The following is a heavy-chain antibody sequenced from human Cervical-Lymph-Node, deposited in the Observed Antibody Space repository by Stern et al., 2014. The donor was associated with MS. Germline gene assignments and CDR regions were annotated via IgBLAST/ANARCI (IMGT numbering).Heavy chain of an antibody. CDR1: GYTFFDSY. V-gene: IGHV1-2*02. Sequence: QMQLVQSGAEVKKPGAPVKVSCGTSGYTFFDSYIHWVRHAPGQGLEWMGWINPNSNDTNYAQGFQGRVTMTRDTSISAVYMEISRLRTEDTAVYYCVRGGYTFGFSDSWGQGTPITVSS. CDR2: INPNSNDT. CDR3: VRGGYTFGFSDS. D-gene: IGHD5-18*01. J-gene: IGHJ5*02.